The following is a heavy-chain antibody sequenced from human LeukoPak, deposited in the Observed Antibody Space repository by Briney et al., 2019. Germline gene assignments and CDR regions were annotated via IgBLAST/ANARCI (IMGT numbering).Heavy chain of an antibody. CDR2: ISVSGGST. Sequence: GGSLRLSCAASGFTFRSYWMSWVRQAPGKGLEWVSIISVSGGSTYYADSVKGRFTISRDNSKNTLYLQMNSLRAKDTAVYYCAKGNYYFDSSGYFHFDYWGQGTLVTVSS. J-gene: IGHJ4*02. CDR1: GFTFRSYW. CDR3: AKGNYYFDSSGYFHFDY. V-gene: IGHV3-23*01. D-gene: IGHD3-22*01.